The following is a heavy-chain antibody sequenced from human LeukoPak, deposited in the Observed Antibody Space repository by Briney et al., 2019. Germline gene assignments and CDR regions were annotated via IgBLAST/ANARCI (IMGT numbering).Heavy chain of an antibody. D-gene: IGHD3-22*01. J-gene: IGHJ4*02. CDR2: SYYSGST. CDR3: SRVRDYYVSSVFGLRN. V-gene: IGHV4-59*01. Sequence: PSETLSLTCTVSGGSISSYYWSWIRQPPGQGLEWNGYSYYSGSTNYNPTLNSRITISVDTSKNQYPLNLSPDTAADAAVDYCSRVRDYYVSSVFGLRNWGQGTLVTVSS. CDR1: GGSISSYY.